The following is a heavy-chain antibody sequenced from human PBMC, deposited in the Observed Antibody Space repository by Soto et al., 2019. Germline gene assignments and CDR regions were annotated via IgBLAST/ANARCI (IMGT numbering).Heavy chain of an antibody. CDR1: GGSISSGGYY. V-gene: IGHV4-31*03. J-gene: IGHJ5*02. Sequence: SETLSLTCTVSGGSISSGGYYWSWIRQHPGKGLEWIGYIYYSGSTYYNPSLKSRVTISVDTSKNQFSLKLSSVTAADTAVYYCASHTNTAMDSDWFDPWRQGTLVTVSS. CDR2: IYYSGST. CDR3: ASHTNTAMDSDWFDP. D-gene: IGHD5-18*01.